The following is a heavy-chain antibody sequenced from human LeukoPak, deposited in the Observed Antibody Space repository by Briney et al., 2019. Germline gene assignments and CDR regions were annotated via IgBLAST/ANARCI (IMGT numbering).Heavy chain of an antibody. J-gene: IGHJ6*03. V-gene: IGHV4-59*01. CDR2: IFYTGST. CDR1: GGSISSNY. CDR3: AREVRPLRDYYYYMDV. Sequence: SETLSLTCSVSGGSISSNYWSWIRQPPGKGLEWIGYIFYTGSTNYNPSLKSRVTISADTSKNQLSLKLTSVTTADTAVHYCAREVRPLRDYYYYMDVWGKGTTVTVSS. D-gene: IGHD3-10*01.